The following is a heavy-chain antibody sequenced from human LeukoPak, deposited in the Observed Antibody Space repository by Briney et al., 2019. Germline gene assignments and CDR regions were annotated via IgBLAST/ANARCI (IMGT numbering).Heavy chain of an antibody. D-gene: IGHD3-22*01. Sequence: SETLSLTCTASGGSISSNYWSWIRQPPGKGLEWIGYISYRGYTSYNPSLKSRVTISVDTSKNQFSLKLSSVTAADTAVYYCARGGTYYYDSSGYDWGQGTLVTVSS. CDR3: ARGGTYYYDSSGYD. V-gene: IGHV4-59*01. CDR1: GGSISSNY. CDR2: ISYRGYT. J-gene: IGHJ4*02.